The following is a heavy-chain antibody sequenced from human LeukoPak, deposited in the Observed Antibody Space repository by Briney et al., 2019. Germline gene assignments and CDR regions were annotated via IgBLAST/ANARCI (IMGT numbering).Heavy chain of an antibody. J-gene: IGHJ4*02. CDR3: ARSLVQGLANMPFDY. V-gene: IGHV4-34*01. CDR2: IYHSGST. Sequence: SDTLSLTCAVYGVSFSGYYWRWLRQPPGKGLEWFGEIYHSGSTNHNPPLKTRVTISVDTSKKQFSLTQSSVTAAATAVYYCARSLVQGLANMPFDYWGQGTLVTVSS. D-gene: IGHD6-19*01. CDR1: GVSFSGYY.